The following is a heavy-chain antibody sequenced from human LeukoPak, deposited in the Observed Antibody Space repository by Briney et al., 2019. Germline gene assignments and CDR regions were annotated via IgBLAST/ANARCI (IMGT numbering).Heavy chain of an antibody. J-gene: IGHJ3*02. CDR1: GFTFSSYS. CDR2: ISSSSSYI. CDR3: ARDGARSGGDAFDI. Sequence: PGGSLRLSCAASGFTFSSYSMNWVRQAPGKGLEWVSSISSSSSYIYYADSVEGRFTISRDNAKNSLYLQMNSLRAEDTAVYSCARDGARSGGDAFDIWGQGTMVTVSS. V-gene: IGHV3-21*01. D-gene: IGHD1-26*01.